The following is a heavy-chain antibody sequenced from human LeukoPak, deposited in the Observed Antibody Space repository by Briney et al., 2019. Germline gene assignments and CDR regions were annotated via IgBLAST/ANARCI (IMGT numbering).Heavy chain of an antibody. CDR2: VYYSGST. J-gene: IGHJ4*02. CDR3: ARGGRRRWFGEFPD. Sequence: PSETLSLTCTVSGGSISSGGYYWSWIRQHPGKGLEWIGYVYYSGSTYYNPSLKSRVTISVDTSKNQFSLKLSSVTAADTAVYYCARGGRRRWFGEFPDWGQGTLVTVSS. CDR1: GGSISSGGYY. V-gene: IGHV4-31*03. D-gene: IGHD3-10*01.